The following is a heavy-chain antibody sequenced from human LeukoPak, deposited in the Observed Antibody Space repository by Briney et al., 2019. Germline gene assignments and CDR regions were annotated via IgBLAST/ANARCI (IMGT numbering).Heavy chain of an antibody. Sequence: ASVKVSCKASGYTFIGYYMHWVRQAPGQGLEWMGWMNPNSGGTNYAQKFQGRVTMTTDTSISTAYMELSRLRSDDTAVYYCARDSDSSGRGDYWGQGTLAIVSS. D-gene: IGHD3-22*01. V-gene: IGHV1-2*02. J-gene: IGHJ4*02. CDR1: GYTFIGYY. CDR3: ARDSDSSGRGDY. CDR2: MNPNSGGT.